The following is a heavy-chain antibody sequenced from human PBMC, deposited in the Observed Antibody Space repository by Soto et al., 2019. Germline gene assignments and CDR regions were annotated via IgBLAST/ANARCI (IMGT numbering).Heavy chain of an antibody. V-gene: IGHV3-15*07. CDR2: IKSKPDGGTL. D-gene: IGHD1-26*01. CDR1: GFAFGNAW. CDR3: STELGSHSENPLNY. Sequence: GGSLRLSCAASGFAFGNAWMSWVRQAPGKGLEWVGRIKSKPDGGTLDYVAPVKGRFTISRDDSKNTLYLQMNSLETEDTAVYYCSTELGSHSENPLNYWGQGTLVTVSS. J-gene: IGHJ4*02.